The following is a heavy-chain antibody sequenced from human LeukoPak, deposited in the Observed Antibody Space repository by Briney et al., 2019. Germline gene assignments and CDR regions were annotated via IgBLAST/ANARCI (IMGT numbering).Heavy chain of an antibody. J-gene: IGHJ4*02. V-gene: IGHV3-23*01. Sequence: QTGGSLRLSCAASGLTFSNYGMTWVRQAQGKGLEWVSAINNGGGSTYYADSVKGRFTISRDNSKNTLYLQMNSLRAEDTAVYYCAREGGYFDWLYHYFDYWGQGTLVTVSS. CDR3: AREGGYFDWLYHYFDY. D-gene: IGHD3-9*01. CDR1: GLTFSNYG. CDR2: INNGGGST.